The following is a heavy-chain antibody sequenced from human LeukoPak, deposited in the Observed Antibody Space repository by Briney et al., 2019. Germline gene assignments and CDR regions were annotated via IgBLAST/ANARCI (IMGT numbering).Heavy chain of an antibody. CDR3: ARGWGEKGYCRGGTCNNPQFDY. J-gene: IGHJ4*02. CDR2: IKEDGREK. CDR1: GFRFSDYW. D-gene: IGHD2-15*01. V-gene: IGHV3-7*01. Sequence: QPGGSLILSCEASGFRFSDYWMTWVRQAPGKGLEWVANIKEDGREKYYVDSVKGRFTLSKDNAKNSVYLQMNSLGAEDTAVYYCARGWGEKGYCRGGTCNNPQFDYWGQGILATVSS.